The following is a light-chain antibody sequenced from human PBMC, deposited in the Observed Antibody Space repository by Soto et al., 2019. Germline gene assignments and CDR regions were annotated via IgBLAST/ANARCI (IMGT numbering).Light chain of an antibody. Sequence: EIVLTQSPATLSVSPGERATLSCRASQSVASYLAWYHQKPGQAPRLLIYGASTRATGVPARFSGSGSGTDLTLTISRLEPEDFAVYYCQQYGSSGPFGQGSKVDI. CDR3: QQYGSSGP. J-gene: IGKJ1*01. V-gene: IGKV3-20*01. CDR2: GAS. CDR1: QSVASY.